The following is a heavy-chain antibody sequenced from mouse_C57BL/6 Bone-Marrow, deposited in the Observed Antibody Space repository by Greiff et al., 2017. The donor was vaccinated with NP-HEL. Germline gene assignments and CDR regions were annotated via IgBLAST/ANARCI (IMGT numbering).Heavy chain of an antibody. J-gene: IGHJ2*01. CDR2: ISGGGGNT. Sequence: EVQVVESGGGLVKPGGSLKLSCAASGFTFSSYTMSWVRQTPEKRLEWVATISGGGGNTYYPDSVKGRFTISRDNAKNTLYLQMSSLRSGDTALYYCASLDYWGQGTTLTVSS. CDR1: GFTFSSYT. V-gene: IGHV5-9*01. CDR3: ASLDY.